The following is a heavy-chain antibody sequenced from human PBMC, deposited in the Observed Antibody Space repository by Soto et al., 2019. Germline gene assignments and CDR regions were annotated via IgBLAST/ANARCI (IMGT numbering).Heavy chain of an antibody. Sequence: QVQLVESGGGVVQPGRSLRLSCAASGFTFSSYAMHWVRQAPGKGLEWVAVISYDGSNKYYADSVKGRFTISRDNSKNTLYLQMNSLRADDTAVYYCARDLSGERWFDPWGQGTLVTVSS. CDR2: ISYDGSNK. J-gene: IGHJ5*02. CDR1: GFTFSSYA. D-gene: IGHD3-10*02. CDR3: ARDLSGERWFDP. V-gene: IGHV3-30-3*01.